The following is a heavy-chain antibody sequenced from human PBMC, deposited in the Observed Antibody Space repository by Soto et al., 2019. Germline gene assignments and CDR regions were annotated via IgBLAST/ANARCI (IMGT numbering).Heavy chain of an antibody. J-gene: IGHJ4*02. CDR2: ISYDGSNK. D-gene: IGHD6-6*01. Sequence: QVQLVESGGGVVQPGRSLRLSCAASGFTFSSYAMHWVRQAPGKGLEWVAVISYDGSNKYYADSVKGRFTISRDNSKNTLYLQMNSLRAEDTAVYYCARDLYSSSSLGGSYYFDYWGQGTLVTVSS. CDR3: ARDLYSSSSLGGSYYFDY. CDR1: GFTFSSYA. V-gene: IGHV3-30-3*01.